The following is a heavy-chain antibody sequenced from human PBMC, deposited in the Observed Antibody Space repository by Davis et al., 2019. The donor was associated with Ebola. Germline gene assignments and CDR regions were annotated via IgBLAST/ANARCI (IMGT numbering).Heavy chain of an antibody. CDR1: GFTFSSYA. Sequence: GESLKISCAASGFTFSSYAMHWVRQAPGKGLEYVSAISSNGGSTYYANYVKGRFTISRDNSKNTLYLQMGSLRAEDTAVYYCAKAAGSIGGWYFDYWGQGTLVTVSS. D-gene: IGHD1-26*01. J-gene: IGHJ4*02. CDR3: AKAAGSIGGWYFDY. CDR2: ISSNGGST. V-gene: IGHV3-64*01.